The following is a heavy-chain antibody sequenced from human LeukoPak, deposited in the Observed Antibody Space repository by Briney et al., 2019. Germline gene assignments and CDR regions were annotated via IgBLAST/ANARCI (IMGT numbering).Heavy chain of an antibody. CDR2: ICTAGDT. CDR1: GFTFSRYD. J-gene: IGHJ3*02. V-gene: IGHV3-13*01. CDR3: ARASLYDSRPQAFDI. Sequence: GGSLRLSCAASGFTFSRYDMHWVRRATGKGLEWVSAICTAGDTYYPGSVKGRFTISRENDKNSLYLQMNSLRAGDTAVYYCARASLYDSRPQAFDIWGQGTMVTVSS. D-gene: IGHD3-22*01.